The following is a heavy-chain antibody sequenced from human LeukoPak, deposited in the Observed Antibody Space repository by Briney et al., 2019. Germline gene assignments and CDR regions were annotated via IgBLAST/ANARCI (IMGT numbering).Heavy chain of an antibody. CDR2: VHGDGYSI. J-gene: IGHJ4*02. CDR3: ATAQVGAPTDF. D-gene: IGHD1-26*01. Sequence: GGSLRLSCTASGFPFSSYAIYWVRQAPGKGLVWVARVHGDGYSISYADSVRGRFTISRDNAKDTLYLHMNSLRPEDPAVYYCATAQVGAPTDFWGQGTRVTVSS. CDR1: GFPFSSYA. V-gene: IGHV3-74*01.